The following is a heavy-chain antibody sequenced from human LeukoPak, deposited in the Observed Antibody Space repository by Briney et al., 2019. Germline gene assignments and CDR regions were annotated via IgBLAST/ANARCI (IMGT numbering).Heavy chain of an antibody. V-gene: IGHV3-53*01. CDR3: TTDPGAARLFGDYFDY. CDR1: GFTVSSNY. D-gene: IGHD6-6*01. J-gene: IGHJ4*02. Sequence: PGGSLRLSCAASGFTVSSNYMSWVRQAPGKGLEWVSIIYSGGNTYYADSVKGRFTISRDNSKNTLYLQMNSLKTEDTAVYYCTTDPGAARLFGDYFDYWGQGTLVTVSS. CDR2: IYSGGNT.